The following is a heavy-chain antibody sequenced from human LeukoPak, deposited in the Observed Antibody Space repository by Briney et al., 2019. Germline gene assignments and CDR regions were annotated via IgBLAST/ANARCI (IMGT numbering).Heavy chain of an antibody. CDR3: ATEVVLMVYANFDY. Sequence: GGSLRLSCAASGFTFSSYGMHWVRQAPGEGLEWVAVISYDGSNKYYADSVKGRFTISRDNSKNTLYLQMNSLRAEDTAVYYCATEVVLMVYANFDYWGQGTLVTVSS. CDR2: ISYDGSNK. D-gene: IGHD2-8*01. CDR1: GFTFSSYG. V-gene: IGHV3-30*03. J-gene: IGHJ4*02.